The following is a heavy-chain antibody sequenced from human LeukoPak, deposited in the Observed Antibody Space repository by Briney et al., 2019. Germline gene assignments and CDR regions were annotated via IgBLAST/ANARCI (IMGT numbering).Heavy chain of an antibody. D-gene: IGHD1-1*01. J-gene: IGHJ6*03. Sequence: ASVKVSCKASGYTFTSYDINWVRQATGQGLEWMGWMNPNSGNTGYAQKFQGRVTITRNTSISTAYMELSSLRSDDTAVYYCARVGSGTTNYYYYMDVWGKGTTVTISS. V-gene: IGHV1-8*03. CDR2: MNPNSGNT. CDR1: GYTFTSYD. CDR3: ARVGSGTTNYYYYMDV.